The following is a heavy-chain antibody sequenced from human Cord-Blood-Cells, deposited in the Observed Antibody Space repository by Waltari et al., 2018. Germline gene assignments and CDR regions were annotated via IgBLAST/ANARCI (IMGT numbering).Heavy chain of an antibody. Sequence: QVQLQQWGAGLLKPSETLSLTCAVYGGSFSGYYWSWIRQPPGKGLEWIGEINHSGSTNYTPSLKSRVTRSVDTSKNQFSLKLSSVTAADTAVYYCARLVNSSSWYYYYYYMDVWGKGTTVTVSS. CDR2: INHSGST. CDR3: ARLVNSSSWYYYYYYMDV. V-gene: IGHV4-34*01. CDR1: GGSFSGYY. J-gene: IGHJ6*03. D-gene: IGHD6-13*01.